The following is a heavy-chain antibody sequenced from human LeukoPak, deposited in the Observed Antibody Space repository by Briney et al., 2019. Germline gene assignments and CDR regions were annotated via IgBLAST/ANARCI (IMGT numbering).Heavy chain of an antibody. CDR2: SSHSGST. J-gene: IGHJ3*02. Sequence: SETLSLTCNVSDHSIGSAYYWGWIRQSPGKGLEWIGSSSHSGSTYYNPSLKSRVTISVDTSKNQFSLKLSSVTAADTAVYYCAREGRAAGYSYGLLWWYAFDIWGQGTMVTVSS. V-gene: IGHV4-38-2*02. CDR3: AREGRAAGYSYGLLWWYAFDI. D-gene: IGHD5-18*01. CDR1: DHSIGSAYY.